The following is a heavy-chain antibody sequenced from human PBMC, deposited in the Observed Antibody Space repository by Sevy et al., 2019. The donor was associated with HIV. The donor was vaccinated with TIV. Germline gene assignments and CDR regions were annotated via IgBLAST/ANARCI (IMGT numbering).Heavy chain of an antibody. CDR1: GGSISSSSYY. CDR3: ARLPYSSSWYLRSNYYYYGMHV. V-gene: IGHV4-39*01. Sequence: SETLSLTCTVSGGSISSSSYYWGWIRQPPGKGLEWIGSIYYSGSTYYNPSLKSRVTISVDTSKNQFSLKLSSVTAADTAVYYCARLPYSSSWYLRSNYYYYGMHVWGQGTTVTVSS. J-gene: IGHJ6*02. D-gene: IGHD6-13*01. CDR2: IYYSGST.